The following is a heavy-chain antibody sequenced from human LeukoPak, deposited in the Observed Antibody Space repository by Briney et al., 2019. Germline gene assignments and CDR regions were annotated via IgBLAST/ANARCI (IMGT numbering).Heavy chain of an antibody. CDR1: GGSISSYH. V-gene: IGHV4-59*12. CDR3: ARRLSRRDGYNYGY. D-gene: IGHD5-24*01. J-gene: IGHJ4*02. CDR2: ITYSGST. Sequence: SETLSLTCTVSGGSISSYHWSWIRQPPGEGLEWISYITYSGSTNCNPSLKSRVTISTDTSKNQFSLKLSSLTAADTAVYYCARRLSRRDGYNYGYWGQGTLVTVSS.